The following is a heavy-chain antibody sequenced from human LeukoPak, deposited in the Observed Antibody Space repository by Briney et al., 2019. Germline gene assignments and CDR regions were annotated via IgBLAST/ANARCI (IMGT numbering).Heavy chain of an antibody. Sequence: GGSLRLSCAASGFTFSSYEMNWVRQAPGKGLEWGSYISSSGSTIYYADSVKGRFTISRDNAKNSLYLQMNSLRAEDTAVYYCASSYYYDSSGYYTENWGQGTLVTVSS. CDR3: ASSYYYDSSGYYTEN. V-gene: IGHV3-48*03. D-gene: IGHD3-22*01. J-gene: IGHJ4*02. CDR1: GFTFSSYE. CDR2: ISSSGSTI.